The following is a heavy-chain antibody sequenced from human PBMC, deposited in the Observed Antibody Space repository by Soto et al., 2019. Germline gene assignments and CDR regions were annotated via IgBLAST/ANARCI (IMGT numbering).Heavy chain of an antibody. CDR3: TRLFMVRGAPEGG. V-gene: IGHV3-73*02. CDR1: GFTFSGSA. J-gene: IGHJ4*02. CDR2: IRSKANSYAT. Sequence: EVQLVESGGGLVQPGGSLKLSCAASGFTFSGSAMHWVRQASGKGLEWVGRIRSKANSYATAYAASVKGRFTISRDDSKNTAYLQMNSLKTEDTAVYYCTRLFMVRGAPEGGWGQGTLVTVSS. D-gene: IGHD3-10*01.